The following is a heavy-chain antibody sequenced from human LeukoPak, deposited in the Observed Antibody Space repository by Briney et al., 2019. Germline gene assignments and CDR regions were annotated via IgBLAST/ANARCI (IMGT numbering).Heavy chain of an antibody. D-gene: IGHD1-26*01. CDR1: GGSISTSTYY. J-gene: IGHJ2*01. CDR3: ARRVYSGSYNWYFDL. CDR2: ISYSGST. V-gene: IGHV4-39*01. Sequence: SETLSLTCTVSGGSISTSTYYWGWIRQPPGKGLEWIGSISYSGSTYNNPSLKSRVTISVDTSKNQFSLKLSSVTAPDTAVYYCARRVYSGSYNWYFDLRGRGTLVTVSS.